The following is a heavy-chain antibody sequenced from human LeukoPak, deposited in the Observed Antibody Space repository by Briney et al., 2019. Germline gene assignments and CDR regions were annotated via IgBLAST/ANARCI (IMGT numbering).Heavy chain of an antibody. Sequence: GSLRLSCAASGFTFSSYAMSWVRQAPGKGLEWIGEINHSGSTNYNPSLKSRVTISVDTSKNQFSLKLSSVTAADTAVYYCARGALLWFGESTNYFDYWGQGTLVTVSS. J-gene: IGHJ4*02. CDR2: INHSGST. CDR3: ARGALLWFGESTNYFDY. V-gene: IGHV4-34*01. CDR1: GFTFSSYA. D-gene: IGHD3-10*01.